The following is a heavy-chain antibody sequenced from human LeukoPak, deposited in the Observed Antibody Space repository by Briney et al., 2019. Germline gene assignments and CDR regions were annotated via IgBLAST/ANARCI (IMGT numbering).Heavy chain of an antibody. CDR1: GSTFSTYA. Sequence: GGSLRLSCAASGSTFSTYAMHWVRQAPGKGLEWVAVISYDGSNKYYADSVKGRFTLSRDNSHNTLYLQMSSLRVEDTALYYCAKDRDIAAAAYYFDFWGQGTLVTVSS. J-gene: IGHJ4*02. D-gene: IGHD6-13*01. CDR2: ISYDGSNK. CDR3: AKDRDIAAAAYYFDF. V-gene: IGHV3-30*04.